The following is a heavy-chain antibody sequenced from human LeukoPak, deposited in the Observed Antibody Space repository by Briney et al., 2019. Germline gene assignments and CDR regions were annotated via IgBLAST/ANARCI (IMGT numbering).Heavy chain of an antibody. CDR3: ARVGQRIQLWFPGYYYMDV. Sequence: GASVKVSCKASGYTFTSYAMNWVRQAPGQGLEWMGWTNTNTGNPTYAQGFTGRFVFSLDTSVSTAYLQISSLKAEDTAVYYCARVGQRIQLWFPGYYYMDVWGKGTTVTVSS. D-gene: IGHD5-18*01. CDR2: TNTNTGNP. J-gene: IGHJ6*03. CDR1: GYTFTSYA. V-gene: IGHV7-4-1*02.